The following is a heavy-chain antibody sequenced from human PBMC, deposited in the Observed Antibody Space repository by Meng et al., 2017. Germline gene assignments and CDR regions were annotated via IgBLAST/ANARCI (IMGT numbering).Heavy chain of an antibody. CDR2: ISAYNGNT. D-gene: IGHD5-18*01. CDR1: GYTFTSYG. CDR3: ARTPVDTAMGTGFDY. J-gene: IGHJ4*02. Sequence: ASVKVSCKASGYTFTSYGISWVRQAPGQGLEWMGWISAYNGNTNYAQKLQGRVTMTTDTSTSTAYMELSSLRSEDTAVYYCARTPVDTAMGTGFDYWGQGTLVTVYS. V-gene: IGHV1-18*01.